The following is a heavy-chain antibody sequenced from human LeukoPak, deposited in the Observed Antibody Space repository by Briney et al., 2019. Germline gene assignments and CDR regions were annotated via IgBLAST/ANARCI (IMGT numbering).Heavy chain of an antibody. D-gene: IGHD6-19*01. CDR2: ISWNSGSI. J-gene: IGHJ4*02. Sequence: SGGSLRLSCAASGFTFDDYAMHCVRQAPGKGLEWVSGISWNSGSIGYADSVKGRFTISRDNAKNSLYLQMNSLRAEDTALYYCAKDRSVAGGIFDYWGQGTLVTVSS. CDR3: AKDRSVAGGIFDY. V-gene: IGHV3-9*01. CDR1: GFTFDDYA.